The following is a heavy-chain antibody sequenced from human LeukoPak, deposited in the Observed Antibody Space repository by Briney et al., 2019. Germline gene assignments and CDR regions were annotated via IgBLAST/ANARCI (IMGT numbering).Heavy chain of an antibody. J-gene: IGHJ4*02. CDR1: GYTFTSYY. CDR2: INPSGGST. D-gene: IGHD3-22*01. V-gene: IGHV1-46*01. Sequence: ASVKVSCKASGYTFTSYYMHWVRQAPGQGLEWMGIINPSGGSTSFAQKFQGRVTMTRDTSTSTVYMELSSLRSEDTAVYYCAREGYYDSSGYGGVYWGQGTLVTVSS. CDR3: AREGYYDSSGYGGVY.